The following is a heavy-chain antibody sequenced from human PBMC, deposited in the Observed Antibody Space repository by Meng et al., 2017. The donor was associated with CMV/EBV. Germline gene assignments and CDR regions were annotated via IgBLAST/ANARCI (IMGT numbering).Heavy chain of an antibody. Sequence: ASVKVSCKASGYTFTSYDINWVRQATGQGLEWMGWMNPNSGNTGYAQKFQGRVTITRNTSISTAYMELSSLRSEDTAVYYCARGLGDCSSTSCYGRFDPWGQGTLVTVSS. J-gene: IGHJ5*02. CDR2: MNPNSGNT. V-gene: IGHV1-8*03. CDR1: GYTFTSYD. CDR3: ARGLGDCSSTSCYGRFDP. D-gene: IGHD2-2*01.